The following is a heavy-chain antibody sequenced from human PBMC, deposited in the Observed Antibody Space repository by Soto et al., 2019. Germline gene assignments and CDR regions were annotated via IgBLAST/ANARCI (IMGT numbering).Heavy chain of an antibody. V-gene: IGHV3-23*01. Sequence: EVQLLESGGGLVQPGGSLRLSCAASGFTVSSYAMSWVRQAPGKGLEWVSAISGSGSTYSADSVKGRFTISRDSSKNTAYLEMHSPRAEDTAVYYCAKALRFTFTTGYYMDVWGRGTTVTVSS. J-gene: IGHJ6*03. D-gene: IGHD3-16*01. CDR3: AKALRFTFTTGYYMDV. CDR2: ISGSGST. CDR1: GFTVSSYA.